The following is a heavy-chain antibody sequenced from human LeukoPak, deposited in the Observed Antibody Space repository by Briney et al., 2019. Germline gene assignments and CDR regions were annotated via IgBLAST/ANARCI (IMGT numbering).Heavy chain of an antibody. CDR2: ISGSGGST. CDR3: AKGGYCSGGSGYWGAYYFDY. D-gene: IGHD2-15*01. V-gene: IGHV3-23*01. J-gene: IGHJ4*02. CDR1: GFTFSSYA. Sequence: GGSLRLSCAASGFTFSSYAMSWVRQAPGKGLEWVSAISGSGGSTYYADSVKGRFTISRDNSKNTLYLQMNSLRAEATAVYYCAKGGYCSGGSGYWGAYYFDYWGQGPWSPSPQ.